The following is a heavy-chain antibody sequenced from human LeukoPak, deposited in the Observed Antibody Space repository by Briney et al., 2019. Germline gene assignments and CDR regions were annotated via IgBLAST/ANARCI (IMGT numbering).Heavy chain of an antibody. Sequence: SHTLSLTCTVSGGSISSADYYWSWLRQPPGKGLESIAYIYHTGSTYYSPSLKSRVIISVDTSKNQFSLKLSSVTAADTAVYYCARISCGGGTCYLGYWGQGTLVTVSS. J-gene: IGHJ4*02. D-gene: IGHD2-21*01. CDR3: ARISCGGGTCYLGY. CDR2: IYHTGST. V-gene: IGHV4-30-4*01. CDR1: GGSISSADYY.